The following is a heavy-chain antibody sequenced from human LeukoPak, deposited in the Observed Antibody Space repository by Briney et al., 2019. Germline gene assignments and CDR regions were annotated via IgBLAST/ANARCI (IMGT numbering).Heavy chain of an antibody. CDR3: ARDVSEQWLVRDWFDP. D-gene: IGHD6-19*01. V-gene: IGHV1-18*01. CDR2: ISAYNGNT. J-gene: IGHJ5*02. Sequence: ASVKVSCKASGHTFTSYGFSWVRQAPGQGLEWMGWISAYNGNTNYAQKLQGRVTMTTDTSTSTAYMELRSLRSDDTAVYYCARDVSEQWLVRDWFDPWGQGTLVTVSS. CDR1: GHTFTSYG.